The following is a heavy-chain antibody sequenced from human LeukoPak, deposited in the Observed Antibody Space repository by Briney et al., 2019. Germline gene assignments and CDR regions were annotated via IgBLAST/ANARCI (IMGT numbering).Heavy chain of an antibody. J-gene: IGHJ4*02. Sequence: SETLSLTCTASGGSISSYYWSWIRQPAGKGLEWIGRIYTSGSTSYNPSLKSRVTMSVDTSKNQFSLKLSSVTAADTAVYYCARDLSSSGYYYYFDYWGQGTLVTVSS. V-gene: IGHV4-4*07. CDR1: GGSISSYY. CDR2: IYTSGST. CDR3: ARDLSSSGYYYYFDY. D-gene: IGHD3-22*01.